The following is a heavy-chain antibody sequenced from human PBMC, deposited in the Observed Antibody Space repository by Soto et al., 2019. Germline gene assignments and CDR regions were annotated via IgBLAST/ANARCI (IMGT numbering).Heavy chain of an antibody. D-gene: IGHD3-22*01. CDR2: IKQDGSEK. CDR1: GFTFSSYW. CDR3: ARDRRVPVVIKKEGQIRNYYYYYGMDV. V-gene: IGHV3-7*01. J-gene: IGHJ6*02. Sequence: PGGSLRLSCAASGFTFSSYWMSWVRQAPGKGLEWVANIKQDGSEKYYVDSVKGRFTISRDNAKNSLYLQMNSLRAEDTAVYYCARDRRVPVVIKKEGQIRNYYYYYGMDVWGQGTTVTVSS.